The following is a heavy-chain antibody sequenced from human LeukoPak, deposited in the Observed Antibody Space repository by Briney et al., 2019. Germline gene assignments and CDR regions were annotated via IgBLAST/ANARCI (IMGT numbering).Heavy chain of an antibody. V-gene: IGHV3-21*01. Sequence: GGSLRLSCAASGFTFNNYIMNWVRQAPGKGLEWVSSISSSSSYIYYADSVKGRFTISRDNAKNSLYLQMNSLRAEDTALYYCARYYDYDSRGYYYYFDYWGQGTLVTVSS. J-gene: IGHJ4*02. CDR3: ARYYDYDSRGYYYYFDY. CDR2: ISSSSSYI. CDR1: GFTFNNYI. D-gene: IGHD3-22*01.